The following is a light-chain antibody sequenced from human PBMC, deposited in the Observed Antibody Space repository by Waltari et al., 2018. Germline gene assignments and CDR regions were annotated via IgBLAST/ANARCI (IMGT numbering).Light chain of an antibody. V-gene: IGLV4-69*01. CDR2: VNSDGSH. J-gene: IGLJ3*02. CDR1: SGHSNNI. CDR3: QTGGHGTWV. Sequence: QLVVTQSPSASASLGASVKLTCTLSSGHSNNIIAWLQQRPEKGPRYLMKVNSDGSHIRGDEIPGRFSGSSAGAERYLTISSLQSEDEADYYCQTGGHGTWVFGGGTKLTVL.